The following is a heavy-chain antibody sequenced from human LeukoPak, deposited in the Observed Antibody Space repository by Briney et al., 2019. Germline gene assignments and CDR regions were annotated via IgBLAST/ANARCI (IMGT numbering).Heavy chain of an antibody. Sequence: SETLSLTCSVSGGSVSTYYWSWVRHTPGNGLEWIGYISHTQTTDYCPSLKSLVTMSLDTSKNQFSLKLRSVTDEDTGVYFCARGYCSHEICQVFPSWGQGILVTVSS. J-gene: IGHJ5*02. V-gene: IGHV4-59*02. CDR1: GGSVSTYY. CDR3: ARGYCSHEICQVFPS. D-gene: IGHD2-15*01. CDR2: ISHTQTT.